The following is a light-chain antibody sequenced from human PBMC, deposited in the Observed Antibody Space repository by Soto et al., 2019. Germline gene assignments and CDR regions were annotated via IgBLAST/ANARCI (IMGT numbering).Light chain of an antibody. V-gene: IGKV1-27*01. Sequence: DIPMTQSPSSLSANVGDRVTIPCRASQGISNYLAWYQQKPGKVPKVLIYAASTLQSGVPSRFSGSGSETDFTLTISSLQPEDFANYYCQQANSFPITFRQGTRLE. CDR1: QGISNY. CDR3: QQANSFPIT. CDR2: AAS. J-gene: IGKJ5*01.